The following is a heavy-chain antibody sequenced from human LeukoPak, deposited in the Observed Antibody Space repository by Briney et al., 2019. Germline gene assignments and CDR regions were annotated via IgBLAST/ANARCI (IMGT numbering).Heavy chain of an antibody. D-gene: IGHD1-1*01. CDR3: ASGPFNYNHYYYHMDV. Sequence: PGGSLRLSCAASGFTVSSNYMSWVRQAPGEGLERVSVLYSGSNTWYADSVKGRFTISRDNSKNTLYLQMNSLRAEDTAVYYCASGPFNYNHYYYHMDVWGKGTTATVSS. CDR1: GFTVSSNY. V-gene: IGHV3-53*01. CDR2: LYSGSNT. J-gene: IGHJ6*03.